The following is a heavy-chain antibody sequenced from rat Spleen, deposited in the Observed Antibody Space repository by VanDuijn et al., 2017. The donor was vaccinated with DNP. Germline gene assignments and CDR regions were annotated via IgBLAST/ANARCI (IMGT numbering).Heavy chain of an antibody. V-gene: IGHV5-7*01. CDR1: GFSFSNYY. CDR3: ARGSGTYYWYFDF. J-gene: IGHJ1*01. Sequence: EVQLVESGGGLVQPGRSLKLSCAASGFSFSNYYMAWVRQAPKKGLEWVATIRFDGGNTYYRDAVKGRFTISRDNAKSTQNLQRDSLRSEDTATYYCARGSGTYYWYFDFWGPGTMVTVSS. D-gene: IGHD5-1*01. CDR2: IRFDGGNT.